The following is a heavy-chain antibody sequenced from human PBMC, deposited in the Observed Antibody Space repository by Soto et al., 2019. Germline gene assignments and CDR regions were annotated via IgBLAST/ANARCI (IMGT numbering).Heavy chain of an antibody. CDR2: MNPNSGNT. CDR3: ARSVEWLASFDY. V-gene: IGHV1-8*01. D-gene: IGHD6-19*01. Sequence: QVQLVQSGAEVKKPGASVKVSCKASGYTFTSYDINWVRQATGQGLEWMGWMNPNSGNTGNAKNFQGRITMNRNTSISKAYMELSSLRSEDTAVYYCARSVEWLASFDYWGQGTLVTVSS. J-gene: IGHJ4*02. CDR1: GYTFTSYD.